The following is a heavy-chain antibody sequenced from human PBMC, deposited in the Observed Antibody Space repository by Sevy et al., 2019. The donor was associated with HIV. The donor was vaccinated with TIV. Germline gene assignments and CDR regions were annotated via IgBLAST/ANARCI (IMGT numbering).Heavy chain of an antibody. CDR1: GYSLTKLS. V-gene: IGHV1-24*01. J-gene: IGHJ4*02. CDR2: FDPEDGET. Sequence: ASVKVSCKVSGYSLTKLSMHWVRQAPGKGLEWMGRFDPEDGETIYAQKFQGRVTMTEDTSTDTAYMELSSLRSEDTVVYFCASAREYYEDSSGYLDYWGQGALVTVSS. CDR3: ASAREYYEDSSGYLDY. D-gene: IGHD3-22*01.